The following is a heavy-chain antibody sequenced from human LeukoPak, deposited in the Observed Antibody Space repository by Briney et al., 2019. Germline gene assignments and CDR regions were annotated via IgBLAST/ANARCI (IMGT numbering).Heavy chain of an antibody. J-gene: IGHJ6*01. CDR2: IYYIGST. CDR1: RCSNNGNY. V-gene: IGHV4-59*01. Sequence: SETLSLTCAASRCSNNGNYWSWIRQPPGNALEWTAYIYYIGSTNYNPSLKSRVTMSVDTSKKQFSLKLNSVTAADTAVYYCARDNYYG. CDR3: ARDNYYG.